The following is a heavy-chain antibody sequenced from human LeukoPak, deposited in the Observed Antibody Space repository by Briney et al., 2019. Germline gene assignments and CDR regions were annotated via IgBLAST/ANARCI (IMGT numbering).Heavy chain of an antibody. CDR3: ARRGGYYYGSGSYYTMFDP. CDR2: IYTSGST. V-gene: IGHV4-4*07. CDR1: GGSISSYY. D-gene: IGHD3-10*01. J-gene: IGHJ5*02. Sequence: SETLSLTCTVSGGSISSYYWSWIRQPAGKGLEWIGRIYTSGSTNYNPSLKSRVTMSVDTSKNQFSLKLSSVTAADTAVYYCARRGGYYYGSGSYYTMFDPWGQGTLVTVSS.